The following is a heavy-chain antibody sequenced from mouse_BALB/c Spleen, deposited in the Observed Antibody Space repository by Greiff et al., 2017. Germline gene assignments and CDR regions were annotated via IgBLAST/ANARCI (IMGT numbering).Heavy chain of an antibody. D-gene: IGHD2-1*01. CDR1: GFSLTGYG. J-gene: IGHJ3*01. V-gene: IGHV2-6-7*01. CDR2: IWGDGST. CDR3: AREEYYGNSAWFAY. Sequence: QVQLKESGPGLVAPSQSLSITCTVSGFSLTGYGVNWVRQPPGKGLEWLGMIWGDGSTDYNSALKSRLSISKDNSKSQVFLKMNSLQTDDTARYYCAREEYYGNSAWFAYGGQGTLVTVSA.